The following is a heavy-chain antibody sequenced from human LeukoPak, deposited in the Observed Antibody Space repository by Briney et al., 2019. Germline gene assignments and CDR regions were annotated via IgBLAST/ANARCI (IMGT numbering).Heavy chain of an antibody. J-gene: IGHJ4*02. CDR1: GGSISSGSYY. CDR3: ARGPDFWGCWSDY. Sequence: PSETLSLTCTVSGGSISSGSYYWSWIRQPAGKGLEWIGRIYTSGSTNYNPSLKSRVTISVDTSKNQFSLKLSSVTAADTAVYYCARGPDFWGCWSDYWGQGTLVTVSS. V-gene: IGHV4-61*02. CDR2: IYTSGST. D-gene: IGHD3-3*01.